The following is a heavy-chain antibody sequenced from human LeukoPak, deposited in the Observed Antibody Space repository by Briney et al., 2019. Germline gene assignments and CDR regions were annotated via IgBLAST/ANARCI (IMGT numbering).Heavy chain of an antibody. Sequence: PGRSLRLSCAASGFTFSSYGMHWVRQAPGKGLEWVAFIRYDGSNKYYADSVKGRFTISRDNSKNTLYLQMNSLRAEDTAVYYCAKDQFKDYYGSGSYLYYFDYWGQGTLVTVSS. CDR1: GFTFSSYG. CDR2: IRYDGSNK. V-gene: IGHV3-30*02. D-gene: IGHD3-10*01. CDR3: AKDQFKDYYGSGSYLYYFDY. J-gene: IGHJ4*02.